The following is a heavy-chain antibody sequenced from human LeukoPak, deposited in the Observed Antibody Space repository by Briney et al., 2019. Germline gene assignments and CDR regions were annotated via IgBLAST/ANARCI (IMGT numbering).Heavy chain of an antibody. D-gene: IGHD6-19*01. J-gene: IGHJ5*02. Sequence: GGSLRLSCAASGFTFSSYAMSWVRQAPGKGLEWVSSIYSDGNTYYADSVKGRFTLSRDSSRNTLYLQMNDLRVEDTAAYYCAGDTHSSSWYDHWGQGTLVTVSS. CDR2: IYSDGNT. CDR3: AGDTHSSSWYDH. CDR1: GFTFSSYA. V-gene: IGHV3-23*05.